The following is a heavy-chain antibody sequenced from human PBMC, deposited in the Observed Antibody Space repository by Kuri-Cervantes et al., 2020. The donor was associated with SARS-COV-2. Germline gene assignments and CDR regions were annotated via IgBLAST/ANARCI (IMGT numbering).Heavy chain of an antibody. Sequence: ESLKISCTVSGGSISSYYWSWIRQPPGKGLEWIGYIYYSGSTNYNPSLKSRVTISVDTSKNQFPLKLSSVTAADTAVYYCARVKTIFGVAPFDYWGQGTLVTVSS. V-gene: IGHV4-59*12. CDR1: GGSISSYY. CDR2: IYYSGST. J-gene: IGHJ4*02. D-gene: IGHD3-3*01. CDR3: ARVKTIFGVAPFDY.